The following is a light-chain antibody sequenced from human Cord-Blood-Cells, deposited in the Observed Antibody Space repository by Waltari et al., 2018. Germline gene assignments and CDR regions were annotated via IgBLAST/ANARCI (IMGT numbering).Light chain of an antibody. CDR3: CSYAGSSTYV. CDR2: EGS. CDR1: SSDVGSYNL. Sequence: QSALTQPPSVSGSLGQSLTISRTGPSSDVGSYNLGSWYQQHPGKAPKLMIYEGSKRPSGVSNRFSGSKSGNTASLTISGLQAEDEADYYCCSYAGSSTYVFGTGTKVTVL. J-gene: IGLJ1*01. V-gene: IGLV2-23*01.